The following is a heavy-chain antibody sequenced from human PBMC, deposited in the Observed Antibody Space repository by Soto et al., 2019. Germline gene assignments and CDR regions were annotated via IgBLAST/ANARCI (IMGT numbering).Heavy chain of an antibody. CDR1: GGSISSGGYY. CDR3: ARVRGGGPFDD. J-gene: IGHJ4*02. CDR2: IYYSGST. Sequence: QVQLQESGPGLVKPSQTLSLTCTVSGGSISSGGYYCSWIRQHPGKGLEWIGYIYYSGSTYYNPSLKSGVTISVDTSKTQFSLKLSSVTAADTAVYYCARVRGGGPFDDWGQGTLVTVSS. D-gene: IGHD1-26*01. V-gene: IGHV4-31*03.